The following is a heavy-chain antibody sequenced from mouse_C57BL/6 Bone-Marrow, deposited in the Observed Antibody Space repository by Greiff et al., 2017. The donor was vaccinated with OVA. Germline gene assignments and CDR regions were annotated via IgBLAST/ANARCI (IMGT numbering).Heavy chain of an antibody. D-gene: IGHD1-1*01. CDR3: ARRVRYYGSSYGYFDV. J-gene: IGHJ1*03. Sequence: VQLQQPGAELVRPGSSVKLSCKASGYTFTSYWMHWVKQRPIQGLEWIGNIDPSDSETHYNQKFKDKATLTVDKSSSTAYMQLSSLTSEDSAVYYCARRVRYYGSSYGYFDVWGTGTTVTVSS. CDR1: GYTFTSYW. CDR2: IDPSDSET. V-gene: IGHV1-52*01.